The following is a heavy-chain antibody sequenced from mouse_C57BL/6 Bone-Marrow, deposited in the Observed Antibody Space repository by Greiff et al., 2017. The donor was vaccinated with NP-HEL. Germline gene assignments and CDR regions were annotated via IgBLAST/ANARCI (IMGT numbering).Heavy chain of an antibody. D-gene: IGHD2-2*01. CDR2: IDPNSGGT. CDR3: ATRSTMVTTRGCYFDY. J-gene: IGHJ2*01. Sequence: VQLQQPGAELVKPGASVKLSCKASGYTFTSYWMHWVKQRPGRGLEWIGRIDPNSGGTKYNEKFKSKATLTVDKPSSTAYMQLSILTSEDSAVYYGATRSTMVTTRGCYFDYWGQGTTLTVSS. V-gene: IGHV1-72*01. CDR1: GYTFTSYW.